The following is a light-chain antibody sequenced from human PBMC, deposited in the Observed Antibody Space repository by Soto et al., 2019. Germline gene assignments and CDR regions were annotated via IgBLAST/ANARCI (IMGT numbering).Light chain of an antibody. J-gene: IGKJ2*01. CDR3: QQYNKWPPYT. V-gene: IGKV3-15*01. CDR1: QSVSSN. CDR2: AAS. Sequence: EIVMTQSPATLSVSPGERATLSCRASQSVSSNLAWYQQKPGQAPRLLIYAASTRATGIPARFNGSGSGTEFTLTISSLQSEDFAVYYCQQYNKWPPYTFGQGTKLEIK.